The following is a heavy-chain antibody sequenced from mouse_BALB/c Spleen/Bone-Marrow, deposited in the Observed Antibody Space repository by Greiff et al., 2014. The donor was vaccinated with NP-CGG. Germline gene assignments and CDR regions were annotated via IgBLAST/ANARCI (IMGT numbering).Heavy chain of an antibody. CDR2: ILLGNGST. J-gene: IGHJ4*01. V-gene: IGHV1-9*01. CDR1: GYTFGSYW. D-gene: IGHD2-14*01. Sequence: VHLVESGAELMKPGASVKISCKATGYTFGSYWIEWVKQRPGHGLEWIGEILLGNGSTNYNEKFEGKATFTAETSSNTAYMQLSSLTSEDSAVYYCARSKVLYAMDYWGQGTSVTVSS. CDR3: ARSKVLYAMDY.